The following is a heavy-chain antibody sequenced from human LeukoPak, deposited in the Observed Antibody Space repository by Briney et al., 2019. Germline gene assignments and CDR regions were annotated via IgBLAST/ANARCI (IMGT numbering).Heavy chain of an antibody. CDR1: GFTFSSYG. CDR2: ISGSGGST. CDR3: AKDRLGPYSSGWYPVGY. D-gene: IGHD6-19*01. V-gene: IGHV3-23*01. J-gene: IGHJ4*02. Sequence: SGGSLRLSCAASGFTFSSYGMSWVRQAPGKGLEWVSAISGSGGSTYYADSVKGRFTISRDNSKNTLYLQMNSLRAEDTAVYYCAKDRLGPYSSGWYPVGYWGQGTLVTVSS.